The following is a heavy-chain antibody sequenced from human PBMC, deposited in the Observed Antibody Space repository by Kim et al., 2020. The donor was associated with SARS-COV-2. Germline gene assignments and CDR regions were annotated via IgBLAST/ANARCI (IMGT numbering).Heavy chain of an antibody. V-gene: IGHV3-48*02. D-gene: IGHD3-22*01. CDR3: ARDFLKYYYDSSGYGYYFDY. J-gene: IGHJ4*02. Sequence: RFTISRDNAKNSLYLQMNSLRDEDTAVYYCARDFLKYYYDSSGYGYYFDYWGQGTLVTVSS.